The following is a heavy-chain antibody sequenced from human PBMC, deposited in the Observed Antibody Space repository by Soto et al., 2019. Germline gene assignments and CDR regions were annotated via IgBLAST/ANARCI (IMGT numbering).Heavy chain of an antibody. D-gene: IGHD2-2*02. Sequence: GXSLRLSCAASGFTFDDYGLSWFRQAPVNGLEWVSGINWNGGSTGYADSVKGRFTISRDNAKNSLYLQMNSLRAEDTALYHCARDGFLDCSSTSCYIDYWGQGTLVTVSS. CDR3: ARDGFLDCSSTSCYIDY. V-gene: IGHV3-20*01. J-gene: IGHJ4*02. CDR1: GFTFDDYG. CDR2: INWNGGST.